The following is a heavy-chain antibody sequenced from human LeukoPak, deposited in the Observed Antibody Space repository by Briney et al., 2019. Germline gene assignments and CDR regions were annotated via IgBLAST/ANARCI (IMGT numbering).Heavy chain of an antibody. CDR1: GYTFTDYF. Sequence: ASVKVSCKASGYTFTDYFLHWVRQAPGQGLEWMGWINPNSGGTNYAQKFQGRVTMTRDTSISTAYMELSRLRSDDTAVYYCARGGYYDSSGYYWSDPQKYNWFDPWGQGTLVTVSS. V-gene: IGHV1-2*02. CDR3: ARGGYYDSSGYYWSDPQKYNWFDP. D-gene: IGHD3-22*01. CDR2: INPNSGGT. J-gene: IGHJ5*02.